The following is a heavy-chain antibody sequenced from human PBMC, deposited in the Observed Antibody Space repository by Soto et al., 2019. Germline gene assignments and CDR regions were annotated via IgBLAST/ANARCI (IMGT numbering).Heavy chain of an antibody. J-gene: IGHJ6*02. V-gene: IGHV4-34*01. Sequence: PSETLSLTCAVYGGSFSGYYWSWIRQPPGKGLEWIGEINHSGSTNYNPSLKSRVTISVDTSKNQFSLKLSSVTAADTAVYYCARGSRIAAYGMDVWGQGTTVTVSS. D-gene: IGHD6-13*01. CDR2: INHSGST. CDR3: ARGSRIAAYGMDV. CDR1: GGSFSGYY.